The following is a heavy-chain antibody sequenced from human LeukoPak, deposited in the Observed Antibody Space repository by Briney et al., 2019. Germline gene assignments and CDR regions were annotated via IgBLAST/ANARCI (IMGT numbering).Heavy chain of an antibody. Sequence: GRSLRLSCAASGFTFSSYGMHWVRQAPGKGLEWVAVISYDGSNKYYADSVKGRFTISRDNSKNTLYLQMNSLRAEDTAVYYCAKESQRRSGCYYTYFDYWGQGTLVTVSS. CDR3: AKESQRRSGCYYTYFDY. CDR2: ISYDGSNK. CDR1: GFTFSSYG. D-gene: IGHD3-10*01. J-gene: IGHJ4*02. V-gene: IGHV3-30*18.